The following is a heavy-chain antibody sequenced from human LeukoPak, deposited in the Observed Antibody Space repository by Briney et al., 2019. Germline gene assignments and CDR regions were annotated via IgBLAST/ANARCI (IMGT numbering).Heavy chain of an antibody. CDR3: ARDDGFDWFDP. Sequence: ASVKVSCKVSGYTLTELSMHWVRQAPGKGLEWMGGFDPEDGETIYAQKFQGRVTMTEDTSTSTAYMELRSLRSDDTAVYYCARDDGFDWFDPWGQGTLVTVSS. CDR1: GYTLTELS. D-gene: IGHD3-10*01. CDR2: FDPEDGET. J-gene: IGHJ5*02. V-gene: IGHV1-24*01.